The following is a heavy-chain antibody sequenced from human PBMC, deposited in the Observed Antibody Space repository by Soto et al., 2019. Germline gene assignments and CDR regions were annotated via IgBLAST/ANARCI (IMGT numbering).Heavy chain of an antibody. CDR3: ARDLGKDFWSLRYYYYGMDV. D-gene: IGHD3-3*01. CDR1: GFTFSSYW. J-gene: IGHJ6*02. V-gene: IGHV3-74*01. CDR2: INSDGSST. Sequence: GGSLRLSCAASGFTFSSYWMHWVRQAPGKGLVWVSRINSDGSSTSYADSVKGRFTISRDNAKNTLYLQMNSLRAEDTAVYYCARDLGKDFWSLRYYYYGMDVWGQGTTVTVSS.